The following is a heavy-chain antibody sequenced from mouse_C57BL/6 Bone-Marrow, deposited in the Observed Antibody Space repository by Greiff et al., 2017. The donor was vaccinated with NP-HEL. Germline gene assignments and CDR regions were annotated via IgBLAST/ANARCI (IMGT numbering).Heavy chain of an antibody. CDR2: IRSKSNNYAT. CDR3: VRQGELRYGNYYVDD. Sequence: EVKLMESGGGLVQPKGSLKLSCAASGFSFNTYAMNWVRQAPGKGLEWVARIRSKSNNYATYYADSVNDRFTISRDDSESMLYLQMNNLKTEDTAMYYCVRQGELRYGNYYVDDRGKGTTLTVSS. D-gene: IGHD2-1*01. V-gene: IGHV10-1*01. CDR1: GFSFNTYA. J-gene: IGHJ2*01.